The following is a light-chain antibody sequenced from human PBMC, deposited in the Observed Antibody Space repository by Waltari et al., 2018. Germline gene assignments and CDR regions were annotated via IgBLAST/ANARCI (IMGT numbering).Light chain of an antibody. CDR1: SRDVGGFHA. J-gene: IGLJ1*01. V-gene: IGLV2-14*03. CDR3: CSYTTSDTYV. Sequence: HSALTQPASVSGSPGQSIPIPCTGTSRDVGGFHAVSWYQQHPGKVPKLVIYGVADRPSGISNRFSGSKSGNTASLTISGLQAEDEADYYCCSYTTSDTYVFGTGTKVIVL. CDR2: GVA.